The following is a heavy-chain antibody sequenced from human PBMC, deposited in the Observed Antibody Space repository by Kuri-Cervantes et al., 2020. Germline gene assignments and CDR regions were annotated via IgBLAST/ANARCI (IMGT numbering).Heavy chain of an antibody. V-gene: IGHV3-15*01. Sequence: GGSLRLSCTASGFTFSSYWMSWVRQAPGKGLEWVGRIKSKTDGGTTDYAAPAKGRFTISRDDSKNTLYLQMNSLKTEDTAVYYCTTDYGATISFRDYWGQGTLVTVSS. CDR3: TTDYGATISFRDY. CDR2: IKSKTDGGTT. D-gene: IGHD5-12*01. J-gene: IGHJ4*02. CDR1: GFTFSSYW.